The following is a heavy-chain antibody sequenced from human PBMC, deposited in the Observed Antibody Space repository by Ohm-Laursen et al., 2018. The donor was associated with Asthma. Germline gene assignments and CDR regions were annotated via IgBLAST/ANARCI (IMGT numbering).Heavy chain of an antibody. V-gene: IGHV4-34*01. D-gene: IGHD3-16*01. J-gene: IGHJ4*02. CDR2: INHSGST. CDR1: GGSFSGYY. CDR3: ANTIGGVAADY. Sequence: GTLSLTCAVYGGSFSGYYWSWIRQPPGKGLEWIGEINHSGSTNYNPSLKSRVTISVDTSKNQFSLKLSSVTATDTAVYYCANTIGGVAADYWGQGTLVTVSS.